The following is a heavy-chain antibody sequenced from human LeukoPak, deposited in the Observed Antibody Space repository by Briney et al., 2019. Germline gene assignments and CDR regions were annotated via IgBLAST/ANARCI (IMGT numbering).Heavy chain of an antibody. J-gene: IGHJ4*02. D-gene: IGHD1-1*01. CDR2: ISSSSSYI. CDR1: GFTFSSYS. Sequence: TGGSLRLSCAASGFTFSSYSMNWVRQAPGKGLEGVSSISSSSSYIYYADSVKGRFTISRDNAKNSLYLQMNSLRAEDTAVYYCARDKERYGGWGQGTLVTVSS. CDR3: ARDKERYGG. V-gene: IGHV3-21*01.